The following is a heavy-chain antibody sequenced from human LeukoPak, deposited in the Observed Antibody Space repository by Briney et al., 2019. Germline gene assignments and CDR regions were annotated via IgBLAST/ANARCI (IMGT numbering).Heavy chain of an antibody. J-gene: IGHJ4*02. D-gene: IGHD6-19*01. CDR3: AKDSSGWYLVY. Sequence: GRSLRLSCAASGFTFSSYGMHWVRQAPGKGLEWVAVISYDGSNKYYADSVKGRFTISRDNSKNTLYLQMNSLRAEDTAVYYCAKDSSGWYLVYWGQGTLVTVSS. CDR2: ISYDGSNK. V-gene: IGHV3-30*18. CDR1: GFTFSSYG.